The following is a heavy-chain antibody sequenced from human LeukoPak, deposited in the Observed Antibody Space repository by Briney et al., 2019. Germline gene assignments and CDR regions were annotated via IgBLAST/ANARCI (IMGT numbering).Heavy chain of an antibody. CDR2: ISSSGSTI. CDR1: GFTFSDYY. CDR3: ARENYDFWSGYPGWGYYFDY. D-gene: IGHD3-3*01. V-gene: IGHV3-11*01. Sequence: GGSLRLSCAASGFTFSDYYMSWIRQAPGKGLEWVSYISSSGSTIYYADSVKGRFTISRDNAKNSLYLQMNSLRAEDTAVYYCARENYDFWSGYPGWGYYFDYWGQGTLVTVSS. J-gene: IGHJ4*02.